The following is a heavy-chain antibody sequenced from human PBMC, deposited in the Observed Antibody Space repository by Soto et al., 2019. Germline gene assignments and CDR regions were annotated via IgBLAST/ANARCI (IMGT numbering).Heavy chain of an antibody. Sequence: QVHLVQSGAEAKTPGSSVKVSCKAAGGTFNTYTLIWVRQAPGHGLEWMGRIIPMLTVTNSAQKFQGRVTLTADKSTGTAFMELTSLRSDDTAIYYCSIGSWSAETFDIWGQGTMVTVSS. D-gene: IGHD2-2*01. V-gene: IGHV1-69*02. CDR1: GGTFNTYT. CDR3: SIGSWSAETFDI. CDR2: IIPMLTVT. J-gene: IGHJ3*02.